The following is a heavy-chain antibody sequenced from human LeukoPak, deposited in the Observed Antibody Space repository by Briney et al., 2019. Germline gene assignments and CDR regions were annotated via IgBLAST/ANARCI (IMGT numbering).Heavy chain of an antibody. CDR2: ISGSGDDT. CDR1: GFTLSSYA. D-gene: IGHD3-9*01. CDR3: AKGDASPVHLLTGH. Sequence: GGSLRLSCAASGFTLSSYAMTWVRQAPAKGLEWVTGISGSGDDTYYADSVKGRFTVSRDNSKNTLYLQMNSLRVEDTAVYYCAKGDASPVHLLTGHWGQGTLVTVSS. J-gene: IGHJ4*02. V-gene: IGHV3-23*01.